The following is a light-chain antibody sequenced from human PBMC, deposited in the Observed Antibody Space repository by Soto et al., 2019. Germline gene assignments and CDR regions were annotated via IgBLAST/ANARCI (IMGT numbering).Light chain of an antibody. Sequence: DIQLTQSPSTLSASVGDRVTITCRASQSISSWLAWYQQKPGKAPKFLIYKTSNLESGVPSRVSGSGSGTEFTLTISSLQPDDFATYYCQYYNNYCWTFDQGTKVEIK. CDR1: QSISSW. CDR3: QYYNNYCWT. J-gene: IGKJ1*01. CDR2: KTS. V-gene: IGKV1-5*03.